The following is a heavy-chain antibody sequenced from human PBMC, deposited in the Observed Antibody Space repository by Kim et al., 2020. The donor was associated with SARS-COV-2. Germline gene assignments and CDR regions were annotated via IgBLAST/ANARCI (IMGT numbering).Heavy chain of an antibody. D-gene: IGHD5-18*01. V-gene: IGHV3-30*18. CDR3: AKDPTHSADAAVPGATFEY. J-gene: IGHJ4*02. CDR2: ISFDGSVT. Sequence: GGSLRLSCEASGFTFNNYGMHWVRHAPGKGLEWVAIISFDGSVTYYADSVKGRFTISRDNSKSTLYLQMLGLSPEDTAVYHCAKDPTHSADAAVPGATFEYWGQGTRVTVSS. CDR1: GFTFNNYG.